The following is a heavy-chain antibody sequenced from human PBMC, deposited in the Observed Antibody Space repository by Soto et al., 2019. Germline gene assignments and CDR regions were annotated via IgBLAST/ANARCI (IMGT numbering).Heavy chain of an antibody. CDR2: IYYSGST. Sequence: SETLSLTCTVSGGSISSYYWSWIRQPPGKGLEWIGYIYYSGSTNYNPSLKSRVTISVDTSKNQFSLKLSSVTAADTAVYYCARAPGHPRKVRGPEDYYFDYWGQGTLVTVSS. CDR1: GGSISSYY. V-gene: IGHV4-59*01. J-gene: IGHJ4*02. D-gene: IGHD3-10*01. CDR3: ARAPGHPRKVRGPEDYYFDY.